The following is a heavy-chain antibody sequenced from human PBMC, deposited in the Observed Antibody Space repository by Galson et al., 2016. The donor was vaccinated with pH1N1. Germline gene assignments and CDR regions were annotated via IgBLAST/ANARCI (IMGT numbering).Heavy chain of an antibody. Sequence: TLSLTCTVSGGSISSTDYYWNWIRQPAGKGLEWIGRIYSSGRTNYNPSLKTRVTMSVDTSKNQFSLKLTSVTAADTAVYFCARSGSRYGSDAFDMWGQGTTVTVSS. D-gene: IGHD5-18*01. V-gene: IGHV4-61*02. CDR3: ARSGSRYGSDAFDM. CDR2: IYSSGRT. CDR1: GGSISSTDYY. J-gene: IGHJ3*02.